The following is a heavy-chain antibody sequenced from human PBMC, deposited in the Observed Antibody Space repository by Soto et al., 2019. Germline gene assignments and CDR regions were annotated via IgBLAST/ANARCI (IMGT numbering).Heavy chain of an antibody. V-gene: IGHV3-30-3*01. CDR3: ASDRGYSSSSFDY. Sequence: GGSLRLSCAASGFTFSSYAMHWVRQAPGKGLEWVAVISYDGSNKYYADSVKGRFTISRDNSKNTLYLQMNSLRAEDTAVYYCASDRGYSSSSFDYWGQGTLVTSPQ. CDR2: ISYDGSNK. J-gene: IGHJ4*02. D-gene: IGHD6-13*01. CDR1: GFTFSSYA.